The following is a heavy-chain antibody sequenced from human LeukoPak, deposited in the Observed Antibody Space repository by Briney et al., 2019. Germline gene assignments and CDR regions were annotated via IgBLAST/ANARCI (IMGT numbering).Heavy chain of an antibody. D-gene: IGHD3-22*01. CDR1: GFTFSSYG. Sequence: PGRSLRLSCAASGFTFSSYGMRWVRQAPGKGLDWVAVIWYDGSNKYYADSVKGRFTISRDNSKNTLYLQMNSLRAEDTAVYYCAKDRDIYYDSSGYRQNDAFDIWGQGTMVTVSS. CDR3: AKDRDIYYDSSGYRQNDAFDI. J-gene: IGHJ3*02. V-gene: IGHV3-33*06. CDR2: IWYDGSNK.